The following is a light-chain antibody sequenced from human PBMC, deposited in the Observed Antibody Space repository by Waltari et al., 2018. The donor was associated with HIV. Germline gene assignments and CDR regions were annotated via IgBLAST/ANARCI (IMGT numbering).Light chain of an antibody. Sequence: QSALTQPASVSGSPGQTLTISCTGTSSGVEAYNLVPWYQQRPGKAPNLIIYEVNKRPSGVSDRFSASKSGNTASLTLSGLQAEDDANYYCCSFTGRKSLIFGGGTKLTVL. CDR2: EVN. CDR3: CSFTGRKSLI. V-gene: IGLV2-23*02. J-gene: IGLJ2*01. CDR1: SSGVEAYNL.